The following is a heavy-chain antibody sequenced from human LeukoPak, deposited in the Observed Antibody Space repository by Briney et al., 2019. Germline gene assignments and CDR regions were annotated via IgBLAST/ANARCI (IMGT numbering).Heavy chain of an antibody. CDR3: AREIGGALHYFDY. D-gene: IGHD1-26*01. CDR2: IYSGGTT. Sequence: GGSLRLSCAVSGFTLISNYMSWVRQAPGKGLEWVSTIYSGGTTYYADSLKGRFTISRDNSKNTLYLQMDSLRAEDTAVYYCAREIGGALHYFDYWGQGTLVTVSS. CDR1: GFTLISNY. J-gene: IGHJ4*02. V-gene: IGHV3-53*01.